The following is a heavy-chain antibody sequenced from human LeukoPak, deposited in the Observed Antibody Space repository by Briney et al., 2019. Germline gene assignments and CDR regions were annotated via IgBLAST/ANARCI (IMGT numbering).Heavy chain of an antibody. D-gene: IGHD5-12*01. Sequence: GGSLRLSCAASGFTFSSYAMHWVRQAPGKGLEWVAVISYDGSNKYYADSVKGRFTISRDNSKNTLYLQMNSLRAEDTAVYYCARTSDIVATTGYDYWGQGTLVTVSS. J-gene: IGHJ4*02. CDR3: ARTSDIVATTGYDY. CDR1: GFTFSSYA. V-gene: IGHV3-30*04. CDR2: ISYDGSNK.